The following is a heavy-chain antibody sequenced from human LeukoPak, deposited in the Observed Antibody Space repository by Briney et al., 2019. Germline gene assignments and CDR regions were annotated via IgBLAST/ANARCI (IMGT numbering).Heavy chain of an antibody. CDR2: ISSSSSTI. J-gene: IGHJ4*02. Sequence: HPSETLSLTCTVSGGSISSSSYYWGWVRQAPGKGLEWVSYISSSSSTIYYADSVKGRFTISRDNAKNSLYLQMNSLRAEDTAVYYCVLENNADYWGQGTLVTVSS. CDR3: VLENNADY. V-gene: IGHV3-48*01. D-gene: IGHD1/OR15-1a*01. CDR1: GGSISSSSYY.